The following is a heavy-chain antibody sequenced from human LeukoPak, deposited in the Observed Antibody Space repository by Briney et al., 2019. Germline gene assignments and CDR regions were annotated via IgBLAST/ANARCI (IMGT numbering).Heavy chain of an antibody. V-gene: IGHV1-46*01. CDR1: GYTFTSYY. Sequence: ASVKVSCKASGYTFTSYYNHWVRQAPGQGLEWMGIINPSGGGSATYAQKFQGRVTMTSDTSTSTVYMELSSLRPEDTAVYYCVRDRGEDLRDYYYGMDVWGQGTTVIVSS. CDR3: VRDRGEDLRDYYYGMDV. D-gene: IGHD3-16*01. CDR2: INPSGGGSA. J-gene: IGHJ6*02.